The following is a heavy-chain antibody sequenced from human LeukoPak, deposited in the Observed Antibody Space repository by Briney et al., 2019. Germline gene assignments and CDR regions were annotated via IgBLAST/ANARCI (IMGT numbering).Heavy chain of an antibody. Sequence: SETLSLTCTVSGGSISSGGYYWSWIRQHPGKGLEWIGYIYYSGSTYYNPSLKSRVTISVDTSKNQSSLTLSSVTAADTAVYYCARGYCSGGSCFWFDPWGQGTLVTVSS. J-gene: IGHJ5*02. V-gene: IGHV4-31*03. CDR2: IYYSGST. CDR3: ARGYCSGGSCFWFDP. D-gene: IGHD2-15*01. CDR1: GGSISSGGYY.